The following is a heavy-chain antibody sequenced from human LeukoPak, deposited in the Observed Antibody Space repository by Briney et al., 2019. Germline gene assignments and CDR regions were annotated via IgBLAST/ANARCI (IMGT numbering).Heavy chain of an antibody. CDR3: ARDFCSSTSCFYDP. D-gene: IGHD2-2*01. V-gene: IGHV3-7*01. J-gene: IGHJ5*02. CDR1: GGSISSYY. CDR2: IKQDGSEK. Sequence: ETLSLTCTVSGGSISSYYWSWVRQAPGKGLEWVANIKQDGSEKYYVDSVKGRFTISRDNAKNSLYLQMNSLRAEDTAVYYCARDFCSSTSCFYDPWGQGTLVTVSS.